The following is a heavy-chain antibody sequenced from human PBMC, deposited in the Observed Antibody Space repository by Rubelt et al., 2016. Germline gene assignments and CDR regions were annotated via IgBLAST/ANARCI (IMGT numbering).Heavy chain of an antibody. V-gene: IGHV4-59*08. J-gene: IGHJ5*02. Sequence: QVQLHESGPGLVRPSETLSLTCTVSGDSLRGSYWAWMRHRPGVGLEWLGSINYGGSTKDKHSLKTRLSISVDTSKNLFSFSLASSTASVTATYYCARHGGDIAGDNGFDVWGPGTLGTVSS. CDR2: INYGGST. CDR1: GDSLRGSY. D-gene: IGHD3-16*01. CDR3: ARHGGDIAGDNGFDV.